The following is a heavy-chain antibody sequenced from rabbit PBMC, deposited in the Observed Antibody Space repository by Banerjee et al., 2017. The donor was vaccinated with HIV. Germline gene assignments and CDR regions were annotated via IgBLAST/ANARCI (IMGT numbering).Heavy chain of an antibody. J-gene: IGHJ4*01. CDR3: ARNAGSSDSNL. CDR1: GFSFSSRYW. Sequence: QSLEESGGDLVKPGASLTLTCTASGFSFSSRYWICWVRQAPGKGLEWIGCIYTGSSGSTYYASWAKGRFTISKTSSTTVTLQMTSLTAADTATYFCARNAGSSDSNLWGQGTLVTVS. CDR2: IYTGSSGST. D-gene: IGHD8-1*01. V-gene: IGHV1S40*01.